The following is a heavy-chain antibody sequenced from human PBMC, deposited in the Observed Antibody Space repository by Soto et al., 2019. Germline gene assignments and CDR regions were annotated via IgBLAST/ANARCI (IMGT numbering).Heavy chain of an antibody. CDR3: AREMRRDYYDSSGSSFDY. J-gene: IGHJ4*02. V-gene: IGHV4-59*01. D-gene: IGHD3-22*01. CDR2: IYYSGST. Sequence: SETLSLTCTVSGGSIGGYYWGWIRQPPGKGLEWIGYIYYSGSTKYNPSLRSRVTISVDTSKNQFSLKLSYVTAADTAVYYCAREMRRDYYDSSGSSFDYWGQGTLVTVSS. CDR1: GGSIGGYY.